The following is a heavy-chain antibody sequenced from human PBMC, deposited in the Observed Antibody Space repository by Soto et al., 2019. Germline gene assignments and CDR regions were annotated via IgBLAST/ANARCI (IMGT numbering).Heavy chain of an antibody. CDR1: GFTFSSSA. J-gene: IGHJ4*02. CDR2: ISSTGGGT. CDR3: AKGGRTDYGFYY. V-gene: IGHV3-23*01. Sequence: EVQLLESGGGLVQPGGSLRLSCAASGFTFSSSAMSWVRQGPGMGLEWVSGISSTGGGTYYADSVKGRFTISRDNFKNTLYLLMGSLRADDTAIYYCAKGGRTDYGFYYWGEGTLVSVSS. D-gene: IGHD4-17*01.